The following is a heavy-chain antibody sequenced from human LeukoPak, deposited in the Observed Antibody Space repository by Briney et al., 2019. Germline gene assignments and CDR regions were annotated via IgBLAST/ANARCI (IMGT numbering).Heavy chain of an antibody. J-gene: IGHJ4*02. CDR1: GFTFSSYS. D-gene: IGHD5-12*01. V-gene: IGHV3-21*01. CDR3: ARDSVVATITPYYFDY. Sequence: GGSLRLSCAASGFTFSSYSMNWVRQAPGKGLEWVSSISSSSSYIYYADSVKGRFTISRDNAKNSLYLQMNSLRAEDTAVYSCARDSVVATITPYYFDYWGQGTLVTVSS. CDR2: ISSSSSYI.